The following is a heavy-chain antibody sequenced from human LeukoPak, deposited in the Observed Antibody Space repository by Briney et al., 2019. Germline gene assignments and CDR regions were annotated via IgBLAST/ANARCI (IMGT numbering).Heavy chain of an antibody. CDR3: ATVAFPDYGDYVPLGS. CDR2: FDPEDGET. J-gene: IGHJ5*01. V-gene: IGHV1-24*01. Sequence: ASVKVSCKGSGYTLTELSMHWVRQAPGKGLEWMGGFDPEDGETIYAQKFQGRVTMTEDTSTDTAYMELSSLRSEDTAVYYCATVAFPDYGDYVPLGSWGQGTLVTVSS. CDR1: GYTLTELS. D-gene: IGHD4-17*01.